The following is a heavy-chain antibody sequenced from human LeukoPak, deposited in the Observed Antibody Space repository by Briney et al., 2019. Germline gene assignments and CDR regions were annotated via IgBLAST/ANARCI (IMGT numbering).Heavy chain of an antibody. V-gene: IGHV4-34*01. D-gene: IGHD1-14*01. J-gene: IGHJ5*02. CDR3: ASGSWSRRFAP. CDR2: MNDSGRT. CDR1: DESLNGYY. Sequence: SETLSLTCAVYDESLNGYYWSWVRQPPGKGLEWIGEMNDSGRTTYNPSLESRATISAERSKNQFSLKLTSVTAADTAVYYCASGSWSRRFAPWGQGTLVTVSS.